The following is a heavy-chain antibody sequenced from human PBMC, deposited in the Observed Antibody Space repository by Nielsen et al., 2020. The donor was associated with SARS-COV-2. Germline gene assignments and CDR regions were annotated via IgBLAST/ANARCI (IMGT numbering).Heavy chain of an antibody. CDR2: ISASGQSA. J-gene: IGHJ4*02. CDR1: GFTFSNYA. Sequence: GESLKISSAASGFTFSNYAMTWVRQAPGKGLEWVSVISASGQSAYYADSVKGRSTISRDNAKNSLWLQMNSLRPEDTAIYYCARGEGGDYDFWGGYYKAIYFDFWGQGALVTVSS. D-gene: IGHD3-3*01. V-gene: IGHV3-23*01. CDR3: ARGEGGDYDFWGGYYKAIYFDF.